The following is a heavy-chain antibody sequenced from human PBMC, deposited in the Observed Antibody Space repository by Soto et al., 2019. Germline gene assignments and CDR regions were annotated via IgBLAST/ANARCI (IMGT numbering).Heavy chain of an antibody. J-gene: IGHJ6*02. CDR2: IYPGDSDT. D-gene: IGHD3-10*01. V-gene: IGHV5-51*01. CDR1: GYSFTSYW. CDR3: ARIPALYYCAKDMTGNPRGGNYYGMDV. Sequence: PGESLKISCKVSGYSFTSYWIGWVRQMPGKGLEWMGIIYPGDSDTRYSPSFQGQVTISADKSISTAYLQWSSLKASDTAMYYCARIPALYYCAKDMTGNPRGGNYYGMDVWGQGTTVTVSS.